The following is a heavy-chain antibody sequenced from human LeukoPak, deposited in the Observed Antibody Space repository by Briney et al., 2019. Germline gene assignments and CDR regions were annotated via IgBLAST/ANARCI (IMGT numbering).Heavy chain of an antibody. CDR2: ISSYYGNT. D-gene: IGHD6-19*01. CDR1: GYTFTSYG. V-gene: IGHV1-18*01. Sequence: ASVKVSCKASGYTFTSYGIIWVRQAHGQGLEWMGWISSYYGNTNYAQKHQGRVTMSTDTPTGTAYMELMSLRPDDTAVYYCARRVAVARRDAFDIWGQGTMDTVSS. J-gene: IGHJ3*02. CDR3: ARRVAVARRDAFDI.